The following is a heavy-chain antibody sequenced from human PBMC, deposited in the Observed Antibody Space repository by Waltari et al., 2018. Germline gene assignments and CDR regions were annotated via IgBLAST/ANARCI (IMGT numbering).Heavy chain of an antibody. V-gene: IGHV4-39*01. J-gene: IGHJ1*01. Sequence: QLQLQEPGPGLVKASETLSLTCPVSGGSITTNYNWGWIRQPPGKGLEWMGNMQYRGSTFYNPSLESRVTISLDTWKNQFSLRLSSVGAADTAVYFCGRIAFGDEGGYFQYWGQGTLVTVSS. D-gene: IGHD4-17*01. CDR2: MQYRGST. CDR1: GGSITTNYN. CDR3: GRIAFGDEGGYFQY.